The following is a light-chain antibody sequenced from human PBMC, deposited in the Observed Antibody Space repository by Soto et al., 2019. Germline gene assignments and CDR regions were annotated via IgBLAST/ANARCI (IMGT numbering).Light chain of an antibody. V-gene: IGLV2-11*01. CDR2: DVS. CDR1: SSDVGGNNY. CDR3: CSYAGSYTFV. J-gene: IGLJ2*01. Sequence: QSVLTQPRSVSGSPGQSVTISCTGTSSDVGGNNYVSWYQQHPGKAPKVMIYDVSKRPSGVPDRFSGSKSGNTASLTISGLQAEDEADYYCCSYAGSYTFVFGGGTQLTVL.